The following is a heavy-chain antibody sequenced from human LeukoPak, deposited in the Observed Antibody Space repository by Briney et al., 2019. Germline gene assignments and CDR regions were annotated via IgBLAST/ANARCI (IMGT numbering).Heavy chain of an antibody. CDR1: SESFSGGY. Sequence: SETLSLTCTVYSESFSGGYWSWIRQPPGKGLDWIGEISHNEGINYSPSLKSRVTTSVDTSKNQFSLKLTSMTAADTAVYYCARGLDRSKTGYWGQGSLVTVSS. V-gene: IGHV4-34*01. D-gene: IGHD1-1*01. CDR3: ARGLDRSKTGY. CDR2: ISHNEGI. J-gene: IGHJ4*02.